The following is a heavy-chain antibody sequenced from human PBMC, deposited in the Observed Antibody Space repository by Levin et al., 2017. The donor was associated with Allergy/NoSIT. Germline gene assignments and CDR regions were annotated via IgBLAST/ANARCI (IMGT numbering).Heavy chain of an antibody. D-gene: IGHD6-19*01. CDR2: IYSGGST. Sequence: PGGSLRLSCAASGFTVSSNYMSWVRQAPGKGLEWVSVIYSGGSTYYADSVKGRFTISRDNSKNTLYLQMTSLRAEDTAVYYCARDSPYSSGWYQSYYYYGMDVWGQGTTVTVSS. J-gene: IGHJ6*02. CDR1: GFTVSSNY. V-gene: IGHV3-53*01. CDR3: ARDSPYSSGWYQSYYYYGMDV.